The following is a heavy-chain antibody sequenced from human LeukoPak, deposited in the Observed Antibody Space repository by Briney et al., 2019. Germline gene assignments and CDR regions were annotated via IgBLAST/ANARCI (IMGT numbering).Heavy chain of an antibody. CDR3: AREPGNLVVAATLITLDAFDI. D-gene: IGHD2-15*01. CDR2: ISSSSSYI. CDR1: GFTFSSYS. J-gene: IGHJ3*02. V-gene: IGHV3-21*01. Sequence: RAGGSLRLSCAASGFTFSSYSMNWVRQAPGKGLEWVSSISSSSSYIYYADSVKGRFTISRDNAKNSLYLQMNSLRAEDTAVYYCAREPGNLVVAATLITLDAFDIWGQGTMVTVSS.